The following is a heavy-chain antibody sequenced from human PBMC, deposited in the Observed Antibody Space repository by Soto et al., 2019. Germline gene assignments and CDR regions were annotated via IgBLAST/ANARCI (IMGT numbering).Heavy chain of an antibody. V-gene: IGHV1-18*04. Sequence: QVQLVQSGAEVKKPGASVKVSCKASGYKFINYFISWVRQDPGQGLEWMGWINPDKDDRKYAEKFQGRVTMTTDTFTSTAYMELGNLRFDDTAVYYCARELGPTDSVRLDVWGQGTTVTISS. CDR1: GYKFINYF. D-gene: IGHD3-10*02. CDR2: INPDKDDR. J-gene: IGHJ6*02. CDR3: ARELGPTDSVRLDV.